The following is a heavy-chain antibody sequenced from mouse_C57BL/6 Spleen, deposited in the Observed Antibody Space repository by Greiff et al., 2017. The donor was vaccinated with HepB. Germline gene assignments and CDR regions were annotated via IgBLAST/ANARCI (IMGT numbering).Heavy chain of an antibody. CDR3: ARKDYGYTFAY. Sequence: EVKLVESGGGLVKPGGSLKLSCAASGFTFSDYGMHWVRQAPEKGLEWVAYISSGSSTIYYADTVKGRFTISRDNAKNTLFLQMTSLRSEDTAMYYCARKDYGYTFAYWGQGTLVTVSA. CDR1: GFTFSDYG. V-gene: IGHV5-17*01. J-gene: IGHJ3*01. CDR2: ISSGSSTI. D-gene: IGHD2-2*01.